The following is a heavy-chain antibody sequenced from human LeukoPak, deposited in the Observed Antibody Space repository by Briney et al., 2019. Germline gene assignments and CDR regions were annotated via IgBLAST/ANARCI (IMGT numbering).Heavy chain of an antibody. CDR3: TRSSYTNSWFFY. CDR1: GFTFSNAW. D-gene: IGHD2-8*01. V-gene: IGHV3-15*01. CDR2: IKSRADGGTI. J-gene: IGHJ4*02. Sequence: GGPLRLSCVASGFTFSNAWMSWFRQAPGKGLEWVGRIKSRADGGTIDYAAPVKGRFTMSRDDSKNILYLQMNSLKAEDTAVYYCTRSSYTNSWFFYWGQGSLVTVSS.